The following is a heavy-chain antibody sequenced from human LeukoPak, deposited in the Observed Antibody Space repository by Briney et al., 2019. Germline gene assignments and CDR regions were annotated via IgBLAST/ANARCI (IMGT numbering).Heavy chain of an antibody. CDR2: IKGDGGEK. CDR3: VRDNRWASDY. CDR1: GFTSRSYW. J-gene: IGHJ4*02. Sequence: QPGGSLRLSCTASGFTSRSYWMDWVRQAPGKGLEWVANIKGDGGEKYADSVEGRFTISRDNAKNSVYLQMNSLRAEDTAVYYCVRDNRWASDYWGQGTLVTVSS. V-gene: IGHV3-7*01. D-gene: IGHD4-23*01.